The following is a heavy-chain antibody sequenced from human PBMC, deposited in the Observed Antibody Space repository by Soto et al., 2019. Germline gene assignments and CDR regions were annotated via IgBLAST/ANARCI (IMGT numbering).Heavy chain of an antibody. CDR1: GFSLSNAIMG. J-gene: IGHJ4*02. CDR2: IFSNDEK. D-gene: IGHD5-12*01. V-gene: IGHV2-26*01. Sequence: SGPTLVNPTETLTLTCTVSGFSLSNAIMGVSWIRQPPGKALEWLAHIFSNDEKSYSTSLKSRLTISKDTSKSQVVLTMTNMDPVDTATYYCARINGYSGYDFSDYWGQGTLVTVSS. CDR3: ARINGYSGYDFSDY.